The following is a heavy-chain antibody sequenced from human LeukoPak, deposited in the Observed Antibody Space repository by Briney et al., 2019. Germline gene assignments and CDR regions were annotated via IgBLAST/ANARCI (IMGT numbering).Heavy chain of an antibody. CDR3: ARGPHCTSTSCYTTGVFDI. D-gene: IGHD2-2*02. CDR2: PRRSVNHI. V-gene: IGHV3-21*01. CDR1: AFTFSTYS. J-gene: IGHJ3*02. Sequence: PARCLRLACATSAFTFSTYSMGCVRQAPGKGLEWVSSPRRSVNHIYSADSGTGRFTISRDNAKNSLFLQMSSLRAEDTAVYYCARGPHCTSTSCYTTGVFDIWGQGTMVTVSS.